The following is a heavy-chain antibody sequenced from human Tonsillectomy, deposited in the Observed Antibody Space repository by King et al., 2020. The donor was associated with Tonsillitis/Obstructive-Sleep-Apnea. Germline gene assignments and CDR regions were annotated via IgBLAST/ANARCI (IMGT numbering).Heavy chain of an antibody. CDR1: GFTFSDYY. J-gene: IGHJ6*02. V-gene: IGHV3-11*06. CDR3: VREHLPAAGYGLGV. CDR2: ISSSSSYK. Sequence: VQLVESGGGLVNPGGSLRLSCAASGFTFSDYYMSWIRQAPGKGLECVSYISSSSSYKKYADSVNGRFTVSSDNANNSLFLQMSSLRAEDTAVYYCVREHLPAAGYGLGVWGQGTTVTVSS. D-gene: IGHD6-13*01.